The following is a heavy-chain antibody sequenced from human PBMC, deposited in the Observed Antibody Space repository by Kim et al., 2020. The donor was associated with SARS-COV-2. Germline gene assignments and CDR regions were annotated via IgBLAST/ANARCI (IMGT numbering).Heavy chain of an antibody. J-gene: IGHJ2*01. D-gene: IGHD6-13*01. CDR1: GFTFSDYY. Sequence: GGSLRLSCAASGFTFSDYYMSWIRQAPGKGLEWVSYISSSSSYTNYADSVKGRFTISRDNAKNSLYLQMNSLRAEDTAVYYCARDGVAAAGLGYFDLWGRGTLVTVSS. CDR3: ARDGVAAAGLGYFDL. V-gene: IGHV3-11*05. CDR2: ISSSSSYT.